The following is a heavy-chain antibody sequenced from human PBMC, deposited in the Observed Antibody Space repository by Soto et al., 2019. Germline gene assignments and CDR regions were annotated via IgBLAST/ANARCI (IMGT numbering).Heavy chain of an antibody. D-gene: IGHD3-10*01. CDR1: GGSISSGGYY. J-gene: IGHJ3*02. Sequence: QVQLQESGPGLVKPSQTLSLTCTVSGGSISSGGYYWSWIRQHPGKGLEWIGYIYYIGSTYYNPSLKSRVSISLDTSKNQFSLKLSAVTAADTAVYYCARFCMVRGVMGAFDIWGQGTMVTVSS. V-gene: IGHV4-31*03. CDR2: IYYIGST. CDR3: ARFCMVRGVMGAFDI.